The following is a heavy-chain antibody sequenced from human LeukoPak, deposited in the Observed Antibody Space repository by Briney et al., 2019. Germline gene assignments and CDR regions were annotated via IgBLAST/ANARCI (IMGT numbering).Heavy chain of an antibody. CDR2: INPNSGGT. Sequence: ASVKVSCKASGYTFTGYYMHWVRQAPGQGLEWMGWINPNSGGTNYAQKFQGGVTMTRDTSISTAYMELSRLRSDDTAVYYCATESKRRYYDPTHTWGQGTLVTVSS. D-gene: IGHD3-22*01. CDR1: GYTFTGYY. J-gene: IGHJ4*02. CDR3: ATESKRRYYDPTHT. V-gene: IGHV1-2*02.